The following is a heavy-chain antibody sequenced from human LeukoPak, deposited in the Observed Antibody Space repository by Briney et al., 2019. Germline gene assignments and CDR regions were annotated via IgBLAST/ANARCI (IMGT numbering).Heavy chain of an antibody. CDR3: ARDNYYDSSGQI. CDR2: IKQDGSEK. Sequence: GGSLRLSCAASGFTVSGYWMRWVRQAPGKGLEWVANIKQDGSEKYYVDSVKGRFTISRDNAKNSLYLQMNSLRAEDTAVYYCARDNYYDSSGQIWGQGTLVTVSS. CDR1: GFTVSGYW. D-gene: IGHD3-22*01. V-gene: IGHV3-7*01. J-gene: IGHJ4*02.